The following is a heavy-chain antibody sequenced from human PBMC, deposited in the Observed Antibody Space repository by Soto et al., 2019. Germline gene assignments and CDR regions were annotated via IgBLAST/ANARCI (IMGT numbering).Heavy chain of an antibody. J-gene: IGHJ4*02. CDR3: ARDLGMGAPGFHFDY. Sequence: QVQLVQSGAEVKKPGASVKVSCKASGYTFTGYYMHWVRQAPGQGLEWMGWINPNSGGTNYAQKFQGWVTMTRDTSISTAYMELSRLRSDDTAVYYCARDLGMGAPGFHFDYWGQGTLVTVSS. D-gene: IGHD1-26*01. V-gene: IGHV1-2*04. CDR1: GYTFTGYY. CDR2: INPNSGGT.